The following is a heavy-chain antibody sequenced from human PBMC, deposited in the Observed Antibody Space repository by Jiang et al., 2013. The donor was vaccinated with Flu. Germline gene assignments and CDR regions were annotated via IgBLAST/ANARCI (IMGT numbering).Heavy chain of an antibody. Sequence: QLVESGAEVKKPGASVKVSCKASGYTFNSYYMHWLRQAPGQGLEWMGMINPSNGGTTYQQKFQGRVTMTRDSSTNTVYMELSSLRSDDTAIYYCTRERLVGVATITGSFDYWGQGTLVTVSS. D-gene: IGHD5-24*01. J-gene: IGHJ4*02. CDR3: TRERLVGVATITGSFDY. CDR1: GYTFNSYY. CDR2: INPSNGGT. V-gene: IGHV1-46*02.